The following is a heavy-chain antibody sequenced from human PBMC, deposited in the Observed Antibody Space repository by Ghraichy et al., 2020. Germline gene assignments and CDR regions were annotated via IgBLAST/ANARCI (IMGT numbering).Heavy chain of an antibody. D-gene: IGHD3-10*01. J-gene: IGHJ6*03. Sequence: SETLSLTCTVSGGSISSGDYYWSWIRQPPGKGLEWIGYIYYSGSTYYNPSLKSRVTISVDTSKNQFSLKLSSVTAADTAVYYCARARAYYGSGSYYRMAPYYYYYMDVWGKGTTVTVSS. CDR2: IYYSGST. CDR1: GGSISSGDYY. V-gene: IGHV4-30-4*01. CDR3: ARARAYYGSGSYYRMAPYYYYYMDV.